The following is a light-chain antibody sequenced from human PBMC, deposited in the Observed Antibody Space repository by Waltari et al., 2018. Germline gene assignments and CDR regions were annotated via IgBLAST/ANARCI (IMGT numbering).Light chain of an antibody. CDR1: QTVTNNF. CDR3: QQYDTSPLT. Sequence: EIVLTQSPGTLSLSPGARATLSCRASQTVTNNFLAWYRQKPGQAPRLLIYGASIRATAIPDRFSGSGSGTDFTLTINRLEPEDFAVYFCQQYDTSPLTFGGGTRVEVK. CDR2: GAS. J-gene: IGKJ4*01. V-gene: IGKV3-20*01.